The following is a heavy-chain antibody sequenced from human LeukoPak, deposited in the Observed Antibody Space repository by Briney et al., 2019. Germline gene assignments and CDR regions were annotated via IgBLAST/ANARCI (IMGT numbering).Heavy chain of an antibody. D-gene: IGHD6-19*01. J-gene: IGHJ4*02. CDR1: GGSFSSYY. CDR3: ARHGGGWTFDY. Sequence: SETLSLTCTVSGGSFSSYYWSWIRQPPGKGLEWIGYISDSGSTNYNSSLKSRVTISVDTSKTHFSLKLRSVTAADTAVYYCARHGGGWTFDYWGQGTLVTASS. CDR2: ISDSGST. V-gene: IGHV4-59*08.